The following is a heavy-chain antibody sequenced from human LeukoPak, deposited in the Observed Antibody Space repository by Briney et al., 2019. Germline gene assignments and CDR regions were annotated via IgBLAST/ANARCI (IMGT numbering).Heavy chain of an antibody. CDR1: GFSFSDAW. CDR3: TXRSPARXCSDSACYSSADY. V-gene: IGHV3-15*07. CDR2: IRSKADGGTP. D-gene: IGHD2-15*01. J-gene: IGHJ4*02. Sequence: PGGSLRLSCAASGFSFSDAWMNWVRQAPGKGLEWVGHIRSKADGGTPDYIAPVKGRLTISRDDSKDTLYLQMNSLNTEDTAMYYXTXRSPARXCSDSACYSSADYWGQGTLVTVSS.